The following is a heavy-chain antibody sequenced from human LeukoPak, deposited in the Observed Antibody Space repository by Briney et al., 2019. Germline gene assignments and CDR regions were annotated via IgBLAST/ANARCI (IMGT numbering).Heavy chain of an antibody. CDR1: GYTFTSYG. CDR2: TSAYNGNT. J-gene: IGHJ3*02. V-gene: IGHV1-18*01. CDR3: ARDTPLGGATKGLDAFDI. D-gene: IGHD1-26*01. Sequence: ASVKVSCKASGYTFTSYGISWVRQAPGQGLEWMGWTSAYNGNTNYAQKLQGRVTMTTDTSTSTAYMELRSLRSDDTAVYYCARDTPLGGATKGLDAFDIWGQGTMVTVSS.